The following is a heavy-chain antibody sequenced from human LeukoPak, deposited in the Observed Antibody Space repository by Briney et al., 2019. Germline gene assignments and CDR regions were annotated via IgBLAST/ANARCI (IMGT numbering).Heavy chain of an antibody. J-gene: IGHJ4*02. CDR2: IRYDGSNK. D-gene: IGHD2-2*01. V-gene: IGHV3-30*02. CDR3: AKDLVPAAIFENFDY. CDR1: GFTFSSYG. Sequence: GGSLRLSCAASGFTFSSYGMHWVSQAPGKGLEWVAFIRYDGSNKYYADSVKGRFTISRDNSKNTLYLQMNSLRAEDTAVYYCAKDLVPAAIFENFDYWGQGTLVTVSS.